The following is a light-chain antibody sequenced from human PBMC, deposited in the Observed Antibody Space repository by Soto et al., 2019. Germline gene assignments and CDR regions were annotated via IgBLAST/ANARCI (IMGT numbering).Light chain of an antibody. Sequence: EIVVTQSPATLSASPGERVTLTCRASQFVSTRLAWYQQRPGQVPRLLIYDAYTRALGISARFSGSGSGTEFTLTISTLQSEDFALYYSHEYFQWPPGMFGPGTKVDIK. V-gene: IGKV3-15*01. CDR3: HEYFQWPPGM. CDR2: DAY. J-gene: IGKJ1*01. CDR1: QFVSTR.